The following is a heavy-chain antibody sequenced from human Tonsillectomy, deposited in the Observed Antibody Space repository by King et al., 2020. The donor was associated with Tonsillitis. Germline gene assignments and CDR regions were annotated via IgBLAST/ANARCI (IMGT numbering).Heavy chain of an antibody. D-gene: IGHD6-19*01. J-gene: IGHJ5*02. CDR3: AKDESWLPAQNWFDP. Sequence: VQLVESGGGVVQPGRSLRLSCAASGFTFSSYGMHWVRRAPGKGLEWVAFIWYDGSDKYYADSVKGRFTISRDNSKNTLYLQMKNLRGEDTAVYYCAKDESWLPAQNWFDPWGEGTLVTFSS. CDR2: IWYDGSDK. V-gene: IGHV3-33*03. CDR1: GFTFSSYG.